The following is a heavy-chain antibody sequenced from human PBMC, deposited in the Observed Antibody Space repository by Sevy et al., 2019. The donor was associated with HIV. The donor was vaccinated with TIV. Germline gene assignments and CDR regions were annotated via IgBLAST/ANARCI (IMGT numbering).Heavy chain of an antibody. CDR3: ARVFLGYCSSSSCYADGYFDY. Sequence: SETLSLTCTVSGGSISSYYWSWIRQPPGKGLEWIGYIYYSGSTNYNPSLKSRVTISVDTSKNQFCLKLSSVTAADTAVYYCARVFLGYCSSSSCYADGYFDYWGQGTLVTVSS. CDR2: IYYSGST. D-gene: IGHD2-2*01. CDR1: GGSISSYY. J-gene: IGHJ4*02. V-gene: IGHV4-59*01.